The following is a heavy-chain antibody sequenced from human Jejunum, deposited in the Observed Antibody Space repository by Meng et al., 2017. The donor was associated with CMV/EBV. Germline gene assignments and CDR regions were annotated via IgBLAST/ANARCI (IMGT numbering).Heavy chain of an antibody. Sequence: SCAASGFTFDDYTMHWVRQATGKGLEWVSLINWHDHGTRYADSVKGRFIISRDNSRDSLYLQMSSLKTEDTAFYYCVKGKQWLLSHWGQGTLVTVSS. CDR3: VKGKQWLLSH. J-gene: IGHJ4*02. CDR1: GFTFDDYT. CDR2: INWHDHGT. D-gene: IGHD6-19*01. V-gene: IGHV3-43*01.